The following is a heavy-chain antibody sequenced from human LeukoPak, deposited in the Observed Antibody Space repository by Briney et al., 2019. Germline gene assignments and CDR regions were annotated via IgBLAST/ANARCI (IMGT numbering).Heavy chain of an antibody. CDR3: ARGIGSSYRGYFDY. CDR2: INWNGGST. D-gene: IGHD6-13*01. Sequence: SGGSLRLSCAASGFTFDHHGMSWVRQAPGKGLEWVSGINWNGGSTGYADSVKGRFTISRDNAKNSLYLQMNSLRAEDTALYYCARGIGSSYRGYFDYWGQGTLVTVSS. V-gene: IGHV3-20*04. CDR1: GFTFDHHG. J-gene: IGHJ4*02.